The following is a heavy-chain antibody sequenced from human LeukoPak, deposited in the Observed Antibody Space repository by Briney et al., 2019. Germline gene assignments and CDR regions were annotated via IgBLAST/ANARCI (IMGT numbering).Heavy chain of an antibody. CDR2: IQFDGSNE. Sequence: GGSLRLSCAASGFTFSNYGMHWVRQAPGKGLEWLAFIQFDGSNEYAASVKGRFTISRDTSKNTLFLQMNSLRAEDTALYYCAKDGRPDYNGSGSFSKYNWLDPWGQGNLVTVSS. D-gene: IGHD3-10*01. J-gene: IGHJ5*02. V-gene: IGHV3-30*02. CDR3: AKDGRPDYNGSGSFSKYNWLDP. CDR1: GFTFSNYG.